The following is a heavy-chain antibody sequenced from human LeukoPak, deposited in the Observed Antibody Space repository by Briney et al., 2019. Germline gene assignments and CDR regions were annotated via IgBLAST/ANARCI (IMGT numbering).Heavy chain of an antibody. V-gene: IGHV4-59*08. CDR2: IYDSGST. Sequence: PSETLSLTCTVSGGSIINNYWSWIRQPPGKGLEWIGYIYDSGSTNYNPSLKSRVTISVDTSKNQFSLKVTSVTAADTAVYYCARHRVEYNWSDPWGQGTLVTVSS. CDR1: GGSIINNY. D-gene: IGHD2-15*01. J-gene: IGHJ5*02. CDR3: ARHRVEYNWSDP.